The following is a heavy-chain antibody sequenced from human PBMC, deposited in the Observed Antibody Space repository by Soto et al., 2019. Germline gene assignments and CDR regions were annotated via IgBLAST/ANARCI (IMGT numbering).Heavy chain of an antibody. CDR1: GGSVTSGSYY. D-gene: IGHD2-15*01. CDR3: AREGTSAAYFDS. Sequence: SETLSLTCTVSGGSVTSGSYYWSWIRQPPGRGLEWIGYIYYTGGTNYNPSLKSRVTMSLDTSKNQFSLKLNSVTAAVTAVYYCAREGTSAAYFDSWGQGALVTVSS. J-gene: IGHJ4*02. CDR2: IYYTGGT. V-gene: IGHV4-61*01.